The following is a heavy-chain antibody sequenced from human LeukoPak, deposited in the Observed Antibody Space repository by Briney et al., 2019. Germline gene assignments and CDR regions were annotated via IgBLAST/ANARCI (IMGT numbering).Heavy chain of an antibody. Sequence: QAGGSLRLSCAASEFIFSSYGMSWVRRAPGKGLEWVSAISASGGGTYYADSVKGRFTISRDNSRNTLYLQMNSLRAEDTAIYYCAKEVTPGALLYGPFDYWGQGTLVTVSS. J-gene: IGHJ4*02. D-gene: IGHD4-23*01. CDR3: AKEVTPGALLYGPFDY. CDR1: EFIFSSYG. CDR2: ISASGGGT. V-gene: IGHV3-23*01.